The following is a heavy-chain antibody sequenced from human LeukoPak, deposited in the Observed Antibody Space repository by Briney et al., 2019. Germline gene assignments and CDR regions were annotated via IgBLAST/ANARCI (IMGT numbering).Heavy chain of an antibody. Sequence: GGSLRLSCAASGFSFSSYALSWVRQAPGEGLEWVSTLSGSSTSTYYADSVKGRFTISRDNYKNTLYLQMDSLRVEDTAVYYCAKAPSRVTTIVLVTHAFDSWGQGTLVIVSS. CDR3: AKAPSRVTTIVLVTHAFDS. D-gene: IGHD3-22*01. CDR2: LSGSSTST. CDR1: GFSFSSYA. J-gene: IGHJ4*02. V-gene: IGHV3-23*01.